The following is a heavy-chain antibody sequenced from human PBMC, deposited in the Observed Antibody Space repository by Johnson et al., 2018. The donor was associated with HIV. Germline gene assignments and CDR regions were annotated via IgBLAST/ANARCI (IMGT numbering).Heavy chain of an antibody. CDR2: IRYDGSDK. CDR1: GFTFSSYG. CDR3: ATGVGAKTLTDAFDI. Sequence: VQLVESGGGVVQPGGSLRLSCAGSGFTFSSYGMHWVRQAPGKGLEWESVIRYDGSDKHSADSVKGRITISRDNSKNTLYLQMTSLRDEDTAVYYCATGVGAKTLTDAFDIWGQGTMVTVSS. V-gene: IGHV3-30*02. D-gene: IGHD1-26*01. J-gene: IGHJ3*02.